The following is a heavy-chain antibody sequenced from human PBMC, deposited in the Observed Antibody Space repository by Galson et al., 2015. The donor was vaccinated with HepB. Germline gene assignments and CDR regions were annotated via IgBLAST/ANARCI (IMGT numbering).Heavy chain of an antibody. J-gene: IGHJ4*02. Sequence: SLRLSCAASGFTFSNFGMYWVRQAPGKGLEWLSFIRYDGSNRYYADSLKGRFTISRDNFENTLYLQMNSLRAEDTAVYYCAKDGGETYYYGSGGDYWGQGTLVTVSS. D-gene: IGHD3-10*01. V-gene: IGHV3-30*02. CDR3: AKDGGETYYYGSGGDY. CDR2: IRYDGSNR. CDR1: GFTFSNFG.